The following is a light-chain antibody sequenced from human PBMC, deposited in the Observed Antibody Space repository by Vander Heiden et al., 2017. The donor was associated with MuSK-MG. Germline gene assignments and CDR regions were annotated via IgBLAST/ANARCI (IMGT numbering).Light chain of an antibody. Sequence: DIVMTQSPASLAVSLGERATINCKSSQSALNSSNNKNHLVWYQQKPGQPPKMLLYWASTRESGVPDRFSGSGSGTDFTLTISSLQAEDVAVYYCQQDDRTPLTFGGGTKVEI. J-gene: IGKJ4*01. CDR2: WAS. CDR3: QQDDRTPLT. V-gene: IGKV4-1*01. CDR1: QSALNSSNNKNH.